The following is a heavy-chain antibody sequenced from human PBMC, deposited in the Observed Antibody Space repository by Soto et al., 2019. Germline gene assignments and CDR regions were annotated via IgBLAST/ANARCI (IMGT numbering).Heavy chain of an antibody. D-gene: IGHD3-9*01. V-gene: IGHV4-31*03. Sequence: QVQLRESGPGLVKPSQTLSLTCTVSGGSISSGSYYWTWISQHTGKGLEWIGYIYYSENTYYNPSIKRRFPISLETFNIQVTLKLRSGTAADTPVYDCVRGCDWYVGQYYGLDVWGQGTTVTVSS. CDR1: GGSISSGSYY. CDR2: IYYSENT. J-gene: IGHJ6*02. CDR3: VRGCDWYVGQYYGLDV.